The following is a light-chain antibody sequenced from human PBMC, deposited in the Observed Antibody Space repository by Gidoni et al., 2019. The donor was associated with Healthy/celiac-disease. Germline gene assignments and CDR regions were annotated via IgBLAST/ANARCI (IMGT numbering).Light chain of an antibody. CDR2: AAS. CDR3: QQSYRTPFT. Sequence: DPVTITCRASQSISSYLNWYQQKPAKAPKLLISAASSLQSGVPSRFSGSGSGTDFTLTISSLQPEDFETYHCQQSYRTPFTFGQGTKLEIK. CDR1: QSISSY. J-gene: IGKJ2*01. V-gene: IGKV1-39*01.